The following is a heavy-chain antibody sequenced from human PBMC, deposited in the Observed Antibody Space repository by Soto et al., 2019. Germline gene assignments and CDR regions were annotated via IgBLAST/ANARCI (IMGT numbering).Heavy chain of an antibody. V-gene: IGHV3-9*01. Sequence: EVQLVESGGGLVQPGRSLRLSCAASGFTFDDYAMHWVRQAPGKGLEWVAGIRCNSGSRGYADSVKGRFTISRDYAKNSLYLQMNRLRAEHTALYYCAIDIYPNWNDAETGTFEYWGQGTLVPVSS. CDR2: IRCNSGSR. CDR3: AIDIYPNWNDAETGTFEY. D-gene: IGHD1-1*01. J-gene: IGHJ4*02. CDR1: GFTFDDYA.